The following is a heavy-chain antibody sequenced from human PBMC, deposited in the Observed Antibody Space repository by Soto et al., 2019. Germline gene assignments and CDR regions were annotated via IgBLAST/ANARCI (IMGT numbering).Heavy chain of an antibody. J-gene: IGHJ5*02. CDR3: ARLPVLITAIWFDP. CDR1: GSSVSCGSYY. V-gene: IGHV4-61*01. D-gene: IGHD2-21*02. CDR2: IYYSGRT. Sequence: SETLCLTCTVSGSSVSCGSYYWGWLRPPPGKGREWIGHIYYSGRTNYNPSLKSRVTISRDTSKNQFSLKLSSVTAADTAVYYCARLPVLITAIWFDPWGQGTLVTVSS.